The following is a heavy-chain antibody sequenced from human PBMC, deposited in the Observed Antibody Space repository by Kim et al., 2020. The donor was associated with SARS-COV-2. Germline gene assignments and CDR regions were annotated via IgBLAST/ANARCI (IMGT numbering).Heavy chain of an antibody. D-gene: IGHD3-10*01. J-gene: IGHJ6*02. CDR3: ARWRGSYYKPPYGMDV. CDR1: GYTFTGYY. V-gene: IGHV1-2*02. Sequence: ASVKVSCKASGYTFTGYYMHWVRQAPGQGLEWMGWINPNSGGTNYAQKFQGRVTMTRDTSISTAYMELSRLRSDDTAVYYCARWRGSYYKPPYGMDVWGQGTTVTVSS. CDR2: INPNSGGT.